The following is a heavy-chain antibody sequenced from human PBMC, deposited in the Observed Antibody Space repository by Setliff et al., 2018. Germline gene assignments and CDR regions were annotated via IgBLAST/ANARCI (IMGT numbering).Heavy chain of an antibody. CDR1: GYSISSGYY. V-gene: IGHV4-38-2*01. D-gene: IGHD3-16*01. Sequence: SETLSLTCAVSGYSISSGYYWGWIRQPPGKGLEWIGSVYHSGSSYQNPSLRSRIAVSVDTSKNQFSLRLNSVTAADTAVYFCARAAARAEYSDTSAYLPFDFWGLGTLVTVSS. CDR3: ARAAARAEYSDTSAYLPFDF. J-gene: IGHJ4*02. CDR2: VYHSGSS.